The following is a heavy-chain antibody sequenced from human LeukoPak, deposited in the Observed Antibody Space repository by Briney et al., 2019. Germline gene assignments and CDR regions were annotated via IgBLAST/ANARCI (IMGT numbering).Heavy chain of an antibody. D-gene: IGHD3-22*01. CDR2: INPNSGGT. CDR3: ARRRYYYDSSGYLGY. Sequence: ASVKVSCKASGYTFTGYYIHWVRQAPGQGLEWMGRINPNSGGTNYAQKFQGRVTMTRDTSISTAYMELSRLRSDDTAVYYCARRRYYYDSSGYLGYWGQGTLVTVSS. J-gene: IGHJ4*02. V-gene: IGHV1-2*06. CDR1: GYTFTGYY.